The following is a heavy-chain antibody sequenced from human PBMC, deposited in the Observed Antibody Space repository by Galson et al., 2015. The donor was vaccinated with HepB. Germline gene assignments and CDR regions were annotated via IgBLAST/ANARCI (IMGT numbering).Heavy chain of an antibody. D-gene: IGHD3-22*01. CDR2: ITWNGDRS. J-gene: IGHJ6*02. V-gene: IGHV3-43D*03. Sequence: SLRLSCAASGFTFDDYAMHWVRQAPGKGLEWVSLITWNGDRSYYADSVKGRFSISRDNSKNSLFLQMNILRAEDTALYYCAKGLSSGYLTDYAMDVWGQGTTVTVSS. CDR3: AKGLSSGYLTDYAMDV. CDR1: GFTFDDYA.